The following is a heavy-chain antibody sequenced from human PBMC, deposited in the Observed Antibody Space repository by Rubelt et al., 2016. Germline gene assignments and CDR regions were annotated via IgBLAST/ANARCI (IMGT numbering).Heavy chain of an antibody. D-gene: IGHD2-15*01. CDR2: INPNSGGT. Sequence: QVQLVQSGAEVKKPGASVTFSFKASGYTFTGYYMHWVRQAPGQGLEWMGLINPNSGGTNYAQKLKGRGTMHRDTSISTAYMELSRMRSDDTAVYYCARDYCSGGSCYSVFDYWGQGTMVTVSS. J-gene: IGHJ4*02. CDR3: ARDYCSGGSCYSVFDY. V-gene: IGHV1-2*02. CDR1: GYTFTGYY.